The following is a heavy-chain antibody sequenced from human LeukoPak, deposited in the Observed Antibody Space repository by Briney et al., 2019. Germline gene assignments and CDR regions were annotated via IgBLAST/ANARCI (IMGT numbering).Heavy chain of an antibody. CDR2: ISSNGGST. CDR1: GFTFSSYS. Sequence: GGSLRLSCAASGFTFSSYSMNWVRQAPGKGLEYVSAISSNGGSTYYANSVKGRFTISRDNSKNTLYLQMGSLRAEDMAVYYCATSASGSYYEAIDYWGQGTLVTVSS. V-gene: IGHV3-64*01. D-gene: IGHD1-26*01. CDR3: ATSASGSYYEAIDY. J-gene: IGHJ4*02.